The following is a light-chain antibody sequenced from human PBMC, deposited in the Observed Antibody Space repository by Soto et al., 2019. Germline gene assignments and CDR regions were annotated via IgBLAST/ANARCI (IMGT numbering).Light chain of an antibody. CDR1: QSISSSY. CDR3: QQYGSSRWT. V-gene: IGKV3-20*01. CDR2: GAS. Sequence: EIVLTQSPGTLSLSPGERATLSCRASQSISSSYLAWYQQKPGQAPRLLIYGASSRATDIPDRFSGSGSGTDFTLTIIRLEPEDFAVYYCQQYGSSRWTFGQGTKVEIK. J-gene: IGKJ1*01.